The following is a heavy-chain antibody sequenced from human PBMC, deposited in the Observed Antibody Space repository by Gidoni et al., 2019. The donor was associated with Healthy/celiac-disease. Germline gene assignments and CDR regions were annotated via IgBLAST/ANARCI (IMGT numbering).Heavy chain of an antibody. Sequence: QLQLQESGPGLVKPSETLSLTCTVSGGSISSSSYYWGWIRQPPGKGLEWIGSIYYSGSTYYNPSLKSRVTISVDTSKNQFSLKLSSVTAADTAVYYCARQESRLGGWFDPWGQGTLVTVSS. CDR3: ARQESRLGGWFDP. J-gene: IGHJ5*02. D-gene: IGHD3-22*01. CDR2: IYYSGST. V-gene: IGHV4-39*01. CDR1: GGSISSSSYY.